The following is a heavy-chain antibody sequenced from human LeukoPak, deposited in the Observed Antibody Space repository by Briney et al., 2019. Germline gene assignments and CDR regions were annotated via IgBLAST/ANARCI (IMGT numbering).Heavy chain of an antibody. D-gene: IGHD3-9*01. J-gene: IGHJ4*02. CDR3: ARGGYYDILTGYTD. CDR2: INHSGST. CDR1: GGSFSGYY. Sequence: NPSETLSLTCAVYGGSFSGYYWSWLRQRPGKGREWIGEINHSGSTNYNPSLKSRVTISVETSKNQFSLKLSSVTAADTAVYYCARGGYYDILTGYTDWGQGTLVTVSS. V-gene: IGHV4-34*01.